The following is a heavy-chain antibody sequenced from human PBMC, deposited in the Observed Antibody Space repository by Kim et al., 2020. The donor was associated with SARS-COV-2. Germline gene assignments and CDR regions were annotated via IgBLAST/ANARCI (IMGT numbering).Heavy chain of an antibody. Sequence: SETLSLTCTVSGGSISSSSYYWGWIRQPPGKGLEWIGSIYYSGSTYYNPSLKSRVTISVDTSKNQFSLKLSSVTAADTAVYYCAKLWVVVVPAATEFDIWGQGTMVTVSS. CDR3: AKLWVVVVPAATEFDI. CDR1: GGSISSSSYY. D-gene: IGHD2-2*01. J-gene: IGHJ3*02. V-gene: IGHV4-39*01. CDR2: IYYSGST.